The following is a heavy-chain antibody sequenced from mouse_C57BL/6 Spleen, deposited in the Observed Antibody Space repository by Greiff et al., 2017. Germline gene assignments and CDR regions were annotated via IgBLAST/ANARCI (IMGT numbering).Heavy chain of an antibody. D-gene: IGHD1-1*01. V-gene: IGHV1-52*01. J-gene: IGHJ2*01. Sequence: QVQLQQPGAELVRPGSSVKLSCKASGYTFTSYWMHWVKQRPIQGLEWIGNIDPSDSATNYNQKFKDKATLTVDKSSSTAYMQLSSLTSEDSAVYYCAREDYYGSCYFDYWGKGTTLTVSS. CDR3: AREDYYGSCYFDY. CDR2: IDPSDSAT. CDR1: GYTFTSYW.